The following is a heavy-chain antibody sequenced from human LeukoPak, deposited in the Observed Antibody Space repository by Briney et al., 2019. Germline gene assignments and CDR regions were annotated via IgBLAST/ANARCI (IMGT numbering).Heavy chain of an antibody. CDR2: ISHDETNK. Sequence: GGSLRLSCAASGFTFTNYAMHWVRQAPGKGLEWVAVISHDETNKYYEDTVKGRFTISRDSSKNTLYLQMSSLRDEDTAVYYCAKNNDYGGSYWYFDLWGRGTLVTVSS. CDR3: AKNNDYGGSYWYFDL. J-gene: IGHJ2*01. D-gene: IGHD4-23*01. CDR1: GFTFTNYA. V-gene: IGHV3-30*04.